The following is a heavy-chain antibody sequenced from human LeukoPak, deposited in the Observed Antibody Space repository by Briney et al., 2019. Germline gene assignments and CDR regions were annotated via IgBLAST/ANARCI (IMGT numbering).Heavy chain of an antibody. V-gene: IGHV3-7*04. CDR2: IRQDGSEK. Sequence: GGSLRLSCAAPGFTFNTYWMNWVRQAPGKGLEWVAKIRQDGSEKYYVDSVKGRFTISRDNAKNSLYLQMNSLRVEDMAVYYCARGYYGTDVWGQGTTVTVS. CDR3: ARGYYGTDV. J-gene: IGHJ6*02. CDR1: GFTFNTYW.